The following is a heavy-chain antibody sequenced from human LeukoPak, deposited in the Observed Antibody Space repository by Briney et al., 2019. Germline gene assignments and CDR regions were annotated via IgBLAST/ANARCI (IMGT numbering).Heavy chain of an antibody. CDR1: GGSFSGYY. V-gene: IGHV4-34*01. Sequence: SETLSLTCAVYGGSFSGYYWSWIRQPPGKGLEWIGEINHSGSTNYNPSLKSRVTISVDTSKNQFSLKLSSVTAADTAVYYCAGSSSWKRGRYWGQGTLVTVSS. D-gene: IGHD6-13*01. CDR3: AGSSSWKRGRY. J-gene: IGHJ4*02. CDR2: INHSGST.